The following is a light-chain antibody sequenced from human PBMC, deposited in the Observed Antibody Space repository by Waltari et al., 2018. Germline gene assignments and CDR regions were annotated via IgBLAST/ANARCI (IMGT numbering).Light chain of an antibody. CDR2: GAS. CDR3: QKYNSALFT. Sequence: DLQMPHSPSSLSASVAYTFTITCRASQVISNYLAWYQQKPGKVPKLLIFGASRLQPGVPSRFIGSGSGTHFTLTMTTLQPEDVATYYCQKYNSALFTFGPGTKVHI. J-gene: IGKJ3*01. CDR1: QVISNY. V-gene: IGKV1-27*01.